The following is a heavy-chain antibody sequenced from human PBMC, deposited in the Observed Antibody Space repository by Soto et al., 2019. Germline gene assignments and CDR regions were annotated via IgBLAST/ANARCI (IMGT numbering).Heavy chain of an antibody. Sequence: PSETLSLTCTVSGDSISSGGYYWTWIRQHPGKGLEWIGYIYSRGSTYYNPSLKSRITISRDTAKNHFYLRLSSVTAADTAVYYCAREAPHYDSSGSQIDYWGQGTQVTVSS. CDR2: IYSRGST. V-gene: IGHV4-31*03. J-gene: IGHJ4*02. D-gene: IGHD3-22*01. CDR1: GDSISSGGYY. CDR3: AREAPHYDSSGSQIDY.